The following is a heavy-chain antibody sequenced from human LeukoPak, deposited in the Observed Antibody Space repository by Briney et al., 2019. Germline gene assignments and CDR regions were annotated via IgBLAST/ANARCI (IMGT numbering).Heavy chain of an antibody. CDR2: INNDGSST. Sequence: GGSLRLSCAASGFTFNDYWMHWVRQPPGRGLVWVSRINNDGSSTNYANSVKGRFTISRDNAKNTLHLQMTSLRAEDTAVYYCARGYCSGTSCRLLDYWGQGTLVTVSS. D-gene: IGHD2-2*01. J-gene: IGHJ4*02. CDR3: ARGYCSGTSCRLLDY. CDR1: GFTFNDYW. V-gene: IGHV3-74*01.